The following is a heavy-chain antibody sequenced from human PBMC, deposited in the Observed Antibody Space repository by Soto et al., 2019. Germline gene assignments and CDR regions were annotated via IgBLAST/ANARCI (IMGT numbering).Heavy chain of an antibody. D-gene: IGHD6-19*01. CDR2: INPSGGST. CDR3: ARSSGLGGWSRGWYFDY. CDR1: GYTFTSYY. J-gene: IGHJ4*02. Sequence: GASVKVSCKASGYTFTSYYMHWVRQAPGQGLEWMGIINPSGGSTSYAQKFQGRVTMTRDTSTSTVYMELSSLRSEDTAVYYCARSSGLGGWSRGWYFDYWGQGTLVTVSS. V-gene: IGHV1-46*01.